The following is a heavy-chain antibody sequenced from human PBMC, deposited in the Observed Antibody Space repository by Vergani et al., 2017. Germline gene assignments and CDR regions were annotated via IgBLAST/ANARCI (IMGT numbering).Heavy chain of an antibody. CDR1: GFTFSSYG. V-gene: IGHV3-21*01. Sequence: VQLVESGGGVVQPGRSLRLSCAASGFTFSSYGMHWVRQAPGKGLEWVASISGSSSYVFYRDSVEGRFTITRDNAKKSVYLQMNSLRAEDTAMYFCARGLXDCTHIRCSPPSYWGQGTQVTVSS. J-gene: IGHJ4*02. D-gene: IGHD2-8*01. CDR3: ARGLXDCTHIRCSPPSY. CDR2: ISGSSSYV.